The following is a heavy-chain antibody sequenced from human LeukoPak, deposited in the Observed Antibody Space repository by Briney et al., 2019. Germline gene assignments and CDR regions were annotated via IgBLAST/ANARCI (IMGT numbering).Heavy chain of an antibody. CDR1: GYTFTGYY. Sequence: ASVKVSCKASGYTFTGYYMHWVRQAPGQGLEWMGWINPNSGGTNYAQKFQGRVTMTRDTPISTAYMELSRLRSDDTAVYYCARDQTVPLRWFDPWGQGTLVTVSS. CDR3: ARDQTVPLRWFDP. J-gene: IGHJ5*02. CDR2: INPNSGGT. V-gene: IGHV1-2*02. D-gene: IGHD4-17*01.